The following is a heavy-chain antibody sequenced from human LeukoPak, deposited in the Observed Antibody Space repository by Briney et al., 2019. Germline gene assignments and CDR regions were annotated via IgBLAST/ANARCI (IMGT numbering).Heavy chain of an antibody. J-gene: IGHJ5*02. CDR1: GFTFSSYS. D-gene: IGHD2-2*01. V-gene: IGHV3-21*01. Sequence: GGSLRLSCAASGFTFSSYSMNWVRQAPGKGLEWVSSISSSSSYIYYADSVKGRFTISRDNAKNSLYLQMNSLGAEDTAVYYCARTGREYQLLWWFDPWGQGTLVTVSS. CDR2: ISSSSSYI. CDR3: ARTGREYQLLWWFDP.